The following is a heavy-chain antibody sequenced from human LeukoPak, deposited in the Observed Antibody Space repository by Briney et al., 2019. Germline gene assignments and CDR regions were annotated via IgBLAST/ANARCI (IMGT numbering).Heavy chain of an antibody. V-gene: IGHV2-5*01. Sequence: SGPTLFKPTQTLTLTCTFSGFSLTTSGLGVGWIRQPPGKALEWLALIYWNDDKRYSPSLKSRLTSTKDTSKNQVVLTMTNMDPVDTATYYCAHRRRSDSWYDLNWFDSWGQGTLVTVSS. J-gene: IGHJ5*01. D-gene: IGHD6-13*01. CDR2: IYWNDDK. CDR1: GFSLTTSGLG. CDR3: AHRRRSDSWYDLNWFDS.